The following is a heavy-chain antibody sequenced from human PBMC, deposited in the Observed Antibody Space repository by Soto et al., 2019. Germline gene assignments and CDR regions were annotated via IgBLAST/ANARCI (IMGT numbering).Heavy chain of an antibody. D-gene: IGHD6-19*01. CDR1: GYTFTGYY. Sequence: GASVKVSCKASGYTFTGYYMHWVRQAPGQGLEWMGWINPNSGGTNYAQKFQGWVTMTRDTSISTAYMELSRLRSDDTAVYYCARAGYSSGWYSLWYYYYGMDVWGQGTTVTVSS. CDR2: INPNSGGT. CDR3: ARAGYSSGWYSLWYYYYGMDV. J-gene: IGHJ6*02. V-gene: IGHV1-2*04.